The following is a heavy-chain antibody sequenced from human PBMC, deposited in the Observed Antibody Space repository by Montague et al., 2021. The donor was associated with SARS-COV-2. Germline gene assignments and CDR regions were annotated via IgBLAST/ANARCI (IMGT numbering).Heavy chain of an antibody. V-gene: IGHV4-39*01. D-gene: IGHD3-10*01. CDR3: ASMVRAQVYYFDY. CDR2: IFYSGST. Sequence: SETLSLTCTVSGGSISSSSYYWGWIRQPPGKGLEWIGSIFYSGSTDYNPSLKSRVTISVDTSKNQFSLKLSSATAADTAVYYCASMVRAQVYYFDYWGQGTLVTVFS. J-gene: IGHJ4*02. CDR1: GGSISSSSYY.